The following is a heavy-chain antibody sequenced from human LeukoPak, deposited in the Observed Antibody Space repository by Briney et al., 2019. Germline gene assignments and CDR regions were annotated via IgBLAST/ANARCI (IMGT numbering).Heavy chain of an antibody. Sequence: ASVKVSCKASGYTFTGYYMNWVRQAPGQGLEWMGWINPNSGGANYAQKFQGWVTITTDTSISTAYMELSRLRSYDTAVYYCARGRIVVVPAATPAYYFDYWGQGTLVTVSS. J-gene: IGHJ4*02. CDR2: INPNSGGA. V-gene: IGHV1-2*04. CDR1: GYTFTGYY. D-gene: IGHD2-2*01. CDR3: ARGRIVVVPAATPAYYFDY.